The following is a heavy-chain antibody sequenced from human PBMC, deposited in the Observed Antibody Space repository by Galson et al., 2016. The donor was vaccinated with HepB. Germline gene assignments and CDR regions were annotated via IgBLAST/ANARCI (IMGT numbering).Heavy chain of an antibody. J-gene: IGHJ2*01. Sequence: LEWVSSVSHSSTYVYYADSVQGRFTISRDNAKNSLYLEMNSLRVEDTAVFYCARSVGWYFDVWGRGTLVTVSS. V-gene: IGHV3-21*01. CDR2: VSHSSTYV. CDR3: ARSVGWYFDV.